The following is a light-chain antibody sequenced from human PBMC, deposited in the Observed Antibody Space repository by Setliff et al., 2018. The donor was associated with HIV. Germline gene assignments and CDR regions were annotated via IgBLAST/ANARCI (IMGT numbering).Light chain of an antibody. CDR1: QSISSS. CDR3: QQFKTYPLT. CDR2: KAS. J-gene: IGKJ4*01. Sequence: DIQMTRSPSTLSASVGDRVTITCWASQSISSSLAWYQQKPGKAPKLLIYKASRLESGVPSRFSGSGSGTEFTFTISSLQPDDFATYYCQQFKTYPLTFGGGTKVDIK. V-gene: IGKV1-5*03.